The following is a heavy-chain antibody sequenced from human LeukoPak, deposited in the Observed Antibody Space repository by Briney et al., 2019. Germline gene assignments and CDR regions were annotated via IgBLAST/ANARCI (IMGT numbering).Heavy chain of an antibody. J-gene: IGHJ4*02. Sequence: ASVKVSCKASGYTFTSYGISWVRQAPGQGLEWVGIINPSGGSTSYAQKFQGRVTMTRDTSTSTVYMELSSLRSEDTAVYYCARAEGRSSGFDYWGQGTLVTVSS. V-gene: IGHV1-46*01. CDR2: INPSGGST. CDR1: GYTFTSYG. D-gene: IGHD3-22*01. CDR3: ARAEGRSSGFDY.